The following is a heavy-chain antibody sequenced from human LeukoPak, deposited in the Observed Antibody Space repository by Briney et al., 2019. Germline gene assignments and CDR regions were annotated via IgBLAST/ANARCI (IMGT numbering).Heavy chain of an antibody. CDR2: INSGGAT. Sequence: GGSLRLSCVASGFTVSSSYMSWVRQAPGKGLECVSVINSGGATNYADSVKGRFTISRDNSKNILYLQMNSLRAEDTAVYYCATMRGSGWGMDVWGQGTTATVSS. CDR1: GFTVSSSY. CDR3: ATMRGSGWGMDV. D-gene: IGHD6-19*01. V-gene: IGHV3-53*01. J-gene: IGHJ6*02.